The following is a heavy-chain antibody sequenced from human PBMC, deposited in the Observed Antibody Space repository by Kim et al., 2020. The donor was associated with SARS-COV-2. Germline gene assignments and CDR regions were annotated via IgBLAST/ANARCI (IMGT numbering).Heavy chain of an antibody. V-gene: IGHV3-64D*06. CDR1: GFTFRSSA. CDR3: VKDTYYDFWSGYYTNAPVFDY. CDR2: ISSNGCST. D-gene: IGHD3-3*01. J-gene: IGHJ4*02. Sequence: GGSLRLSCSASGFTFRSSALPCVRPAPWHGLEYVSAISSNGCSTYYADSVKGRFTISRDNSKNTLYLQMSSLRAEDTAVYYCVKDTYYDFWSGYYTNAPVFDYWGQGTLVTVSS.